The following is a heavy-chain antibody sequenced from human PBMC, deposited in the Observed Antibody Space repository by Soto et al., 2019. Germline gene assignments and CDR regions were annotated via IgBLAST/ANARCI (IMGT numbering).Heavy chain of an antibody. V-gene: IGHV1-18*01. CDR1: GYTFTSYH. Sequence: QVQLVQSGAEVKKPGASVKVSCKTSGYTFTSYHISWVRQAPGQGLEWMGWISAYNTNTNYAQKFQGRVTMTTDTLTSTADMELRSLRSDDTDVYYCARDTPPTDYWGQGTLLTVSS. CDR3: ARDTPPTDY. CDR2: ISAYNTNT. J-gene: IGHJ4*02.